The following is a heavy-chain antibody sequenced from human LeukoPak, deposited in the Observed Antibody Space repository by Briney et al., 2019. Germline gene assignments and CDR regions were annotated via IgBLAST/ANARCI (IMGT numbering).Heavy chain of an antibody. CDR2: INSDGGST. J-gene: IGHJ4*02. CDR3: ARGIGYTYGLGY. Sequence: GGSLRLSCAASGFTFSSYWMHWVRQAPGKGLMWVSRINSDGGSTSYADSVKGRFAISRDNAKNTLYLQMNSLRAEDTAVYYCARGIGYTYGLGYWGQGTLVTVSS. V-gene: IGHV3-74*01. CDR1: GFTFSSYW. D-gene: IGHD5-18*01.